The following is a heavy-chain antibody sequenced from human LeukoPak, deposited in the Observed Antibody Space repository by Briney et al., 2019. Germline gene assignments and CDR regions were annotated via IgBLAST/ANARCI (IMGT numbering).Heavy chain of an antibody. V-gene: IGHV4-34*01. CDR3: ARVPYSNYVRYYYYGMDV. CDR1: GGSISGYY. J-gene: IGHJ6*02. D-gene: IGHD4-11*01. CDR2: INHSGST. Sequence: SETLSLTCTVSGGSISGYYWSWIRQPPGKGLEWIGEINHSGSTNYNPSLKSRVTISVDTSKNQFSLKLSSVTAADTAVYYCARVPYSNYVRYYYYGMDVWGQGTTVTVSS.